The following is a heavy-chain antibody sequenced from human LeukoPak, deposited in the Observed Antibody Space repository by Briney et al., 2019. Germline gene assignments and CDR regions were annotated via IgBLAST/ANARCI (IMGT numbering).Heavy chain of an antibody. CDR1: GYTFTSYD. V-gene: IGHV1-69*05. J-gene: IGHJ3*02. CDR3: ARKISSSWTNAFDI. D-gene: IGHD6-13*01. CDR2: IIPIFGTA. Sequence: GASVKVSCKASGYTFTSYDINWVRQAPGQGLEWMGGIIPIFGTANYAQKFQGRVTITTDESTSTAYMELSSLRSEDTAVYYCARKISSSWTNAFDIWGQGTMVTVSS.